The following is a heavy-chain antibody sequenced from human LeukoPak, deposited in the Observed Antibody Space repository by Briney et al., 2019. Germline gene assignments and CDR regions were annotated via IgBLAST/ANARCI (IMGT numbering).Heavy chain of an antibody. CDR3: ARIGCSGGSCYLNYYYGMDV. CDR2: INHSGST. D-gene: IGHD2-15*01. CDR1: GGSFSGYY. Sequence: SETLSLTCAVYGGSFSGYYWSWIRQPPGKGLEWIGEINHSGSTNYNPSLTSRVTISVDTSKNQFSLKLSSVTAADTAVYYCARIGCSGGSCYLNYYYGMDVWGKGTTVTVSS. V-gene: IGHV4-34*01. J-gene: IGHJ6*04.